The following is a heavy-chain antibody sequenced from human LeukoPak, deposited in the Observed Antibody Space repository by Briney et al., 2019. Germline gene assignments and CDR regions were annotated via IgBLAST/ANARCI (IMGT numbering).Heavy chain of an antibody. CDR3: AREAYYYDSNAFDI. CDR2: IYSGGST. D-gene: IGHD3-22*01. V-gene: IGHV3-66*01. J-gene: IGHJ3*02. Sequence: GGSLRLSCAASEFSVGSNYMTWVRQAPGKGLEWVSLIYSGGSTYYADSVKGRFTISRDNSKNTLYLQMNSLRAEDTAVYYCAREAYYYDSNAFDIWGQGTMVTVSS. CDR1: EFSVGSNY.